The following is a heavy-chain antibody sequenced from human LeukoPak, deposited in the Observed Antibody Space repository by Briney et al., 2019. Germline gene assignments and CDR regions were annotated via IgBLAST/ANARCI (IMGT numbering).Heavy chain of an antibody. J-gene: IGHJ6*02. CDR2: LDREDGET. Sequence: ASVKVSCKVSGYSLTEISMHWVRQARGKGLEWMGGLDREDGETIYVQKFQGRVTMTEDTSTDTAYMEVSSLRSEDTAVFYCATGRYGMDVWGQGTTVTVSS. V-gene: IGHV1-24*01. CDR3: ATGRYGMDV. CDR1: GYSLTEIS.